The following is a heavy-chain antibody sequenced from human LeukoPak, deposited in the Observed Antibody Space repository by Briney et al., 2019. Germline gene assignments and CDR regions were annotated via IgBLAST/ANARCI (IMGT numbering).Heavy chain of an antibody. D-gene: IGHD5-12*01. V-gene: IGHV3-11*01. J-gene: IGHJ4*02. CDR3: AKKGWLVASD. Sequence: GGSLRLSCAASGFTFSDYYMNWIRQAPGKGLEWVSYISSSGRIIYYADSVKGRFTISRDNARNSLYLQMNSLRAEDTAVYYCAKKGWLVASDWGQGTLVTVSS. CDR1: GFTFSDYY. CDR2: ISSSGRII.